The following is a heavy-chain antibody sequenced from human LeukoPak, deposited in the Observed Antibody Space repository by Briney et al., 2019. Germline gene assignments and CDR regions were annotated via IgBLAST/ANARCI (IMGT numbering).Heavy chain of an antibody. CDR1: GGSFSGYY. V-gene: IGHV4-34*01. Sequence: PSETLSLTCAVYGGSFSGYYWSWIRQPPGKGLEWIGEINHSGSTNYNPSLKSRVTISVDTSKNQFSLKLSSVTAADTAVYYCAGVRGVGMIPALRPPDYFDYWGQGTLVTASS. CDR2: INHSGST. D-gene: IGHD3-10*01. CDR3: AGVRGVGMIPALRPPDYFDY. J-gene: IGHJ4*02.